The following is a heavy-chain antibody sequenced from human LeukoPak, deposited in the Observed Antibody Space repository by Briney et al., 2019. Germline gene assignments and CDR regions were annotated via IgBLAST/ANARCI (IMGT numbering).Heavy chain of an antibody. D-gene: IGHD3-10*01. J-gene: IGHJ4*02. CDR3: AKDPMVRGVRVPGISFDY. Sequence: GGSLRLSCAASGFTFSSYWMSWVRQAPGKGLEWVANIKQDGSEKYYVDSVKGRFTISRDNAKNSLYLQMNSLRAEDTAVYYCAKDPMVRGVRVPGISFDYWGQGTLVTVSS. V-gene: IGHV3-7*03. CDR2: IKQDGSEK. CDR1: GFTFSSYW.